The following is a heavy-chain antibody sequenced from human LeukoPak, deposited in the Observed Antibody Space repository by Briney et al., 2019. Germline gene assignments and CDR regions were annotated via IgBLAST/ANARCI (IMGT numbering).Heavy chain of an antibody. J-gene: IGHJ6*03. D-gene: IGHD3-10*01. V-gene: IGHV1-46*01. CDR3: ARAPSVPGRAYYYYYMDV. CDR2: INPTGGST. Sequence: GASVKVSCKASGYTFTSYYMHWVRQAPGQGLEWMGLINPTGGSTGYAQKFQGRVTITRNTSISTAYMELSSLRSEDTAVYYCARAPSVPGRAYYYYYMDVWGKGTTVTVSS. CDR1: GYTFTSYY.